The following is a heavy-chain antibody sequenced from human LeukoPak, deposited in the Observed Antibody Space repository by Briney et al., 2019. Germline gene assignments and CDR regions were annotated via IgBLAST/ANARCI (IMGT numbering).Heavy chain of an antibody. CDR3: ARVGYSSGWYYFDY. V-gene: IGHV1-8*03. CDR2: MNSNSGNT. J-gene: IGHJ4*02. Sequence: ASVKVSCKASGYTFTSYDINWVRQATGQGLEWMGWMNSNSGNTGYAQKFQGRVTITRNTSISTAYMELSSLRSEDTAVYYCARVGYSSGWYYFDYWGQGTLVTVSS. D-gene: IGHD6-19*01. CDR1: GYTFTSYD.